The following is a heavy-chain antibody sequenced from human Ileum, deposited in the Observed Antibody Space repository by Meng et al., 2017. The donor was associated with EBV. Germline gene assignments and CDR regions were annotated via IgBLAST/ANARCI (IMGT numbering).Heavy chain of an antibody. CDR2: ITTYNGDT. CDR1: GYRFTAFG. CDR3: ARTYYGSYGFDY. D-gene: IGHD3-10*01. Sequence: QVQLVQAGAEVKKAGASVKVSCKGAGYRFTAFGISWVRQAPGQGPEWMGWITTYNGDTKYAQKFQGRVTMTRETSTNTAYMELTSLRSDDTAVYYCARTYYGSYGFDYWGQGTLVTVSS. V-gene: IGHV1-18*01. J-gene: IGHJ4*02.